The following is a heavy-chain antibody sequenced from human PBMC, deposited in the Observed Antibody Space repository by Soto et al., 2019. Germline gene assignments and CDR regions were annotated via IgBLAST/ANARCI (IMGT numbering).Heavy chain of an antibody. CDR1: GYTFTSYG. CDR3: ARGGIFGWYVTPPDGMDF. D-gene: IGHD6-19*01. V-gene: IGHV1-18*01. Sequence: ASVKVSCKASGYTFTSYGISWVRQAPGQGLEWMGWISAYNGNTSYAQKLQGRVTMTTDTSTSTAYMELRSLRSDDTAVYYCARGGIFGWYVTPPDGMDFWCQGIMVTVFS. J-gene: IGHJ6*02. CDR2: ISAYNGNT.